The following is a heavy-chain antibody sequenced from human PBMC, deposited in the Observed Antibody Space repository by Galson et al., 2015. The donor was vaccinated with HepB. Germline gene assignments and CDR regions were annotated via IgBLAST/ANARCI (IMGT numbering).Heavy chain of an antibody. D-gene: IGHD5-12*01. Sequence: SLRLSCAASGFIFSSFALHWVRQAPGKGLEWVAVISYDGSNEYYADSVKGRFTISRDNSKNTVYLQMNSLRAEDTAVYHCARGRSDGSGYDFMLGYWGQGTLVTVSS. CDR1: GFIFSSFA. V-gene: IGHV3-30-3*01. CDR3: ARGRSDGSGYDFMLGY. CDR2: ISYDGSNE. J-gene: IGHJ4*02.